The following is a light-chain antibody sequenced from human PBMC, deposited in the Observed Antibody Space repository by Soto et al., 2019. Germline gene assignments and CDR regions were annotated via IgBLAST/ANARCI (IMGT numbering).Light chain of an antibody. V-gene: IGKV3-20*01. Sequence: EIVLTQSPDTLSLSPGQRATLSCRASQSVRSDYFAWYQQKPGQAPRVIIFGVSTRATGVPDRFSCSGSGTDFTLTISRLEPEDFALYYCQQYGNSPLTFGGGTKVDIK. CDR3: QQYGNSPLT. J-gene: IGKJ4*01. CDR1: QSVRSDY. CDR2: GVS.